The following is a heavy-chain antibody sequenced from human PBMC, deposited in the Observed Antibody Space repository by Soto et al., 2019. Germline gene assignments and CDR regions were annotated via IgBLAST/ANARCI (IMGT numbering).Heavy chain of an antibody. CDR1: GFTFSSYA. Sequence: EVQLLESGGDLVQPGESLRLSCAACGFTFSSYAMSWVRQAPGKGIERVSTISDKSAGTYYSDSVRGRFTISRDDSNNMLYLQMNNLRAEDTAVYYFATLLPRAFDFWCQGTIVTVSS. V-gene: IGHV3-23*01. J-gene: IGHJ3*01. D-gene: IGHD2-15*01. CDR2: ISDKSAGT. CDR3: ATLLPRAFDF.